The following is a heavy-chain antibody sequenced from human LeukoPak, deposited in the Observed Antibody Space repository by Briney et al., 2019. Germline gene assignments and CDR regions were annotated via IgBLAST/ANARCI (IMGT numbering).Heavy chain of an antibody. CDR3: ARAPRAARPVDY. V-gene: IGHV4-34*01. CDR2: INHSGST. J-gene: IGHJ4*02. D-gene: IGHD6-6*01. Sequence: SETLSLTCAVYGGSFSGYYWSWIRQPPGKGLEWIGEINHSGSTNYNPSLKSRVTISVDTSKNQFSLKLGSVTAADTAVYYCARAPRAARPVDYWGQGTLVTVSS. CDR1: GGSFSGYY.